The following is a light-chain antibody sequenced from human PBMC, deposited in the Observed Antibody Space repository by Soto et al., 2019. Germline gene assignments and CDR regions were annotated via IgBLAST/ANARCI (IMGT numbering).Light chain of an antibody. CDR3: SSYTSSSTLLYV. Sequence: QSALTQPASVSGSPGQSITISCTGTSSDVGGYNYVSWYQQHPGKAPKLMIYDVSNRPSGVSNRFSGSKSGNTSSLTISGIQPEDEADYYCSSYTSSSTLLYVFGPGTKVTVL. CDR2: DVS. J-gene: IGLJ1*01. CDR1: SSDVGGYNY. V-gene: IGLV2-14*01.